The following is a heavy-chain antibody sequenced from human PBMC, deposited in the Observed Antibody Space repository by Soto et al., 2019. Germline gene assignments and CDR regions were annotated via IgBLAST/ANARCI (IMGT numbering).Heavy chain of an antibody. Sequence: EVQLLESGGDLVQPGGSLRLSCAASGFSFSNYVMSWVRQAPGKGLEWVSGITGSGGSTYSAVSVKGRFTIYIDNSKQTMYLQMNSLKAKDTALYDCAKHEPSGGVPTKNPLERWGQGTLVTVSS. J-gene: IGHJ1*01. CDR3: AKHEPSGGVPTKNPLER. CDR2: ITGSGGST. V-gene: IGHV3-23*01. D-gene: IGHD3-16*01. CDR1: GFSFSNYV.